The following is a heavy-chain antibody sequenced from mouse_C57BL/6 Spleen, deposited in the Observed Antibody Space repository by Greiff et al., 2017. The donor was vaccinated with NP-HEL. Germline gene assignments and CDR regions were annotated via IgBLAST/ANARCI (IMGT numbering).Heavy chain of an antibody. CDR2: ISSGSSTI. J-gene: IGHJ4*01. V-gene: IGHV5-17*01. CDR3: ASPPYDEGYYAMDY. Sequence: EVQLVESGGGLVKPGGSLKLSCAASGFTFSDYGMHWVRQAPEKGLEWVAYISSGSSTIYYADTVKGRFTISRDNAKNTLFLQMTSLRSEDTAMYYCASPPYDEGYYAMDYWGQGTSVTVSS. D-gene: IGHD2-12*01. CDR1: GFTFSDYG.